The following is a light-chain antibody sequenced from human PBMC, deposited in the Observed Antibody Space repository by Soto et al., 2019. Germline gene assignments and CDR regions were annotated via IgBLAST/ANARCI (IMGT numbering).Light chain of an antibody. CDR2: GNS. Sequence: QLVLTQPPSVSGAPGQRVTISCTGSSSNIGAGYDGNWYQQLPGTAPKLLIYGNSHRPSGVPDRFSGSKSGTSASLAITGLQAEDEADYYCQSYDSSLRGSVFGGGTKGTVL. CDR1: SSNIGAGYD. V-gene: IGLV1-40*01. J-gene: IGLJ2*01. CDR3: QSYDSSLRGSV.